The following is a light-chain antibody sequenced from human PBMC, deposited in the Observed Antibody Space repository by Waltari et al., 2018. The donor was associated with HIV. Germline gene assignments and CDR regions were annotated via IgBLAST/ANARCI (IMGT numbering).Light chain of an antibody. CDR1: ELGDKY. J-gene: IGLJ3*02. CDR2: QDN. V-gene: IGLV3-1*01. CDR3: QAWGRSTSGV. Sequence: EVTQPPSVAVSPGQTASITCSGYELGDKYTCWYQQKPGHSPLLVIYQDNKRPSGIPERFSGSSSGHTATLTISGTLPLDEADYYCQAWGRSTSGVFGRGTKLTVL.